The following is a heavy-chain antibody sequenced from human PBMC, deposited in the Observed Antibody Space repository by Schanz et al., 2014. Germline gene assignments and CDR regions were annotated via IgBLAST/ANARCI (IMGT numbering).Heavy chain of an antibody. J-gene: IGHJ4*02. CDR1: GFTFRSYW. Sequence: VQLVESGGGVVQPGKALRLSCAASGFTFRSYWMSWVRQAPGEGLEWVANIKQDGSEKYYVDSVKGRFTISRDNAKNLMYLHLNSLRAEDTAVYYCAREVGGSFGQHYWGQGALVTVSS. D-gene: IGHD1-26*01. V-gene: IGHV3-7*01. CDR2: IKQDGSEK. CDR3: AREVGGSFGQHY.